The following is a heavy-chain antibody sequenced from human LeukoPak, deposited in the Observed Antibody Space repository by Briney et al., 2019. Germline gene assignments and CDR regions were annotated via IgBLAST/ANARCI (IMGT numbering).Heavy chain of an antibody. CDR1: RFTFSSYV. D-gene: IGHD2-15*01. J-gene: IGHJ4*02. CDR3: AGRRVGVYSFDY. Sequence: GGSLRLSCAASRFTFSSYVMTWVRQAPGKGLEWVSGVSSNSGGTYYADSVKGRFTVSRDNSQNTLYLEMKSLRPEDTAVYYCAGRRVGVYSFDYWGQGTLVTVSS. CDR2: VSSNSGGT. V-gene: IGHV3-23*01.